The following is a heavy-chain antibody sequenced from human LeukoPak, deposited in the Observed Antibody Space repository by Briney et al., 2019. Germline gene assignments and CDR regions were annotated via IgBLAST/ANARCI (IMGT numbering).Heavy chain of an antibody. D-gene: IGHD6-13*01. V-gene: IGHV4-31*03. CDR2: IYYSGST. CDR1: GGSISSGGYY. CDR3: ARDLRFSDFGSSSWSDVFDI. Sequence: PSETLSLTCTVSGGSISSGGYYWSWIRQHPGKGLEWIGYIYYSGSTYYNPSLKSRVTISVDTSKNQFSLKLSSVTAADTAVYYCARDLRFSDFGSSSWSDVFDIWGQGTMVTVSS. J-gene: IGHJ3*02.